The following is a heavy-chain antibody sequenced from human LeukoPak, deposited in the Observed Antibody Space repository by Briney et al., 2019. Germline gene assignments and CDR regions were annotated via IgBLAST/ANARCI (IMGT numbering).Heavy chain of an antibody. CDR3: ARGFTYGSLGY. J-gene: IGHJ4*02. Sequence: PSETLSLTCTVSGGSISSHYWSWIRQPPGKGLEWIGYRYYTGSTNFNPSLKRRVTLSLDTSKNQFSLRLTSVTAADTAVYFCARGFTYGSLGYWGQGILVTVSS. D-gene: IGHD3-10*01. V-gene: IGHV4-59*11. CDR1: GGSISSHY. CDR2: RYYTGST.